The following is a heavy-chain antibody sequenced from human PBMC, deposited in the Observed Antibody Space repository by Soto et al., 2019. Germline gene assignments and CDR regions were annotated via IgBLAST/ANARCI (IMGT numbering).Heavy chain of an antibody. CDR1: GYTFTSYA. J-gene: IGHJ3*02. CDR3: ARPLIAAAVAFDI. D-gene: IGHD6-13*01. Sequence: QVQLVQSGAEVKKPGASVKVSCKASGYTFTSYAMHWVRQAPGQRLEWMGWINAGNGNTKYSQKFQGRVTITRDTSASTADMELSSLRSEDTAVYYCARPLIAAAVAFDIWGQGTMVTVSS. CDR2: INAGNGNT. V-gene: IGHV1-3*01.